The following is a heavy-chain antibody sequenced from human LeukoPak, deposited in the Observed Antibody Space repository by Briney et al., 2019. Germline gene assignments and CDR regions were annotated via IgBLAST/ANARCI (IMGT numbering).Heavy chain of an antibody. Sequence: PGGSLRLSCAASGFTFDDYAMHWVRQAPGRGLEWVSLISWDGGSTYYADSVKGRFTISRDNSKNSLYLQMNSLRAEDTAVYYCARDRYIYGYSSGWYYFDYWGQGTLVTVSS. CDR1: GFTFDDYA. J-gene: IGHJ4*02. CDR2: ISWDGGST. CDR3: ARDRYIYGYSSGWYYFDY. D-gene: IGHD6-19*01. V-gene: IGHV3-43D*03.